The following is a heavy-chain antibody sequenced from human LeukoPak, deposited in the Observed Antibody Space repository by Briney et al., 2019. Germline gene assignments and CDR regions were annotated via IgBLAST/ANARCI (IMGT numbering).Heavy chain of an antibody. CDR1: GGACSSYA. Sequence: SVKVSCKASGGACSSYAISWVRQAPGQGLEWMGRIIPIFGTANYAQKFQGRVTITTDESTSTSYMELSSLRSEDTAVYYCARSVELNTELIAASLWYFDLWGRGTLVTVSS. CDR2: IIPIFGTA. CDR3: ARSVELNTELIAASLWYFDL. J-gene: IGHJ2*01. V-gene: IGHV1-69*05. D-gene: IGHD6-13*01.